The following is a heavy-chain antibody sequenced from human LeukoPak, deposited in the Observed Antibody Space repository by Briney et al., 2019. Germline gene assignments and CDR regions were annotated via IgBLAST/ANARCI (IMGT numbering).Heavy chain of an antibody. CDR1: GFTFTNAW. D-gene: IGHD1-1*01. V-gene: IGHV3-15*01. Sequence: SGGSLRLSCAASGFTFTNAWMSWVRQAREKGLEWVGRIKSKTDGGTTDYAAPVKGRFTISRDDSKNTLYLQMNSLETEDRGVYYCAARYNWNDLAYWGQGTLVTVSS. CDR2: IKSKTDGGTT. J-gene: IGHJ4*02. CDR3: AARYNWNDLAY.